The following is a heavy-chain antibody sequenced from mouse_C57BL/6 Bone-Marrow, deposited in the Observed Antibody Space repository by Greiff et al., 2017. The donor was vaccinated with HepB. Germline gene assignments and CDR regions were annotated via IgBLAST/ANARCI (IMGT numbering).Heavy chain of an antibody. CDR3: ARQIYYDYAWFAY. CDR1: GFTFSSYT. CDR2: ISGGGGNT. V-gene: IGHV5-9*01. D-gene: IGHD2-4*01. Sequence: EVMLVESGGGLVKPGGSLKLSCAASGFTFSSYTMSWVRQTPEKRLEWVATISGGGGNTYYPDSVKGRFTISRDNAKNTLYLQMSSLRSEDTALYYCARQIYYDYAWFAYWGQGTLVTVSA. J-gene: IGHJ3*01.